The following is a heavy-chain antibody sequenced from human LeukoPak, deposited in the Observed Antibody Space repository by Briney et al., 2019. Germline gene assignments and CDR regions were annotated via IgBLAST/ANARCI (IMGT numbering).Heavy chain of an antibody. V-gene: IGHV6-1*01. J-gene: IGHJ5*02. CDR1: GDTFSSNSAA. Sequence: SQTLSLTCAISGDTFSSNSAAWNWLRQSPSRGLEWLGRTYYRSKWYNDYAVSVKSRITINPDTSKNQFSLQLNSVTPEDTAVYYCARDRGQNWFDPWGQGTLVTVSS. CDR3: ARDRGQNWFDP. D-gene: IGHD3-10*01. CDR2: TYYRSKWYN.